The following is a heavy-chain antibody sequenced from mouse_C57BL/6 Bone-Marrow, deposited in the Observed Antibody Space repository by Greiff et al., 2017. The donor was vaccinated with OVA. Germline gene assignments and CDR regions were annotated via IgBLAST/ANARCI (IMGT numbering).Heavy chain of an antibody. CDR1: GYTFTSYW. CDR2: IYPGNSDT. V-gene: IGHV1-5*01. J-gene: IGHJ1*03. Sequence: VQLQQSGTVLARPGASVKMSCKTSGYTFTSYWMHWVKQRPGQGLEWIGAIYPGNSDTSYNQKFKGKAKLTAVTSASTAYMELSSLTNEDSAVYYCTKDSTVVRYFDGWGTGTTVTVSS. D-gene: IGHD3-2*01. CDR3: TKDSTVVRYFDG.